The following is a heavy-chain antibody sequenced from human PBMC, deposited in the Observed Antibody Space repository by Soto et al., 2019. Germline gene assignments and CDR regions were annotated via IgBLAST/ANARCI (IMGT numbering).Heavy chain of an antibody. J-gene: IGHJ6*02. CDR3: STPGVEDYYYGMDV. V-gene: IGHV1-24*01. CDR1: GNTLTKLS. Sequence: QVQVVQSGAEVKKPGASVKVSCKVSGNTLTKLSMHWVRQAPGKGLEWMGGFDPEDGETIYAQKFQGRVTMTEDTSTNTAYMELRSLRSEDTAVYYCSTPGVEDYYYGMDVWGQGTTVTVSS. D-gene: IGHD3-3*01. CDR2: FDPEDGET.